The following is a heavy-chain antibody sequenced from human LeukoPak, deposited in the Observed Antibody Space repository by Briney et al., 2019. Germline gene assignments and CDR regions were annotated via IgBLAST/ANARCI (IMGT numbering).Heavy chain of an antibody. CDR2: ISSSSSTI. V-gene: IGHV3-48*01. J-gene: IGHJ5*02. Sequence: PGGSLRLSCAASGFTFSTYNMNWVRQAPGKGLEWVSYISSSSSTIYYANSVKGRFTISRDNAKNSLYLQMNSLRAEETAVYYCARDPPRWYDLWGQGTLVTVSS. CDR3: ARDPPRWYDL. CDR1: GFTFSTYN.